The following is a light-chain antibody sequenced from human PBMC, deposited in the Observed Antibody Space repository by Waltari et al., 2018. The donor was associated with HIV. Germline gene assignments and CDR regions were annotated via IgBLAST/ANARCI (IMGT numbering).Light chain of an antibody. Sequence: QSVLTQPPSVSGAPGQRVTISCTGSSSNIGAGYDVHWFQQLPGTAPKLLIYADDNRPAGVPDRCACSKSGTSASLAITGLQAEDEADYYCQSYDSSLSGSFVFGTGTKVTVL. CDR3: QSYDSSLSGSFV. CDR1: SSNIGAGYD. V-gene: IGLV1-40*01. J-gene: IGLJ1*01. CDR2: ADD.